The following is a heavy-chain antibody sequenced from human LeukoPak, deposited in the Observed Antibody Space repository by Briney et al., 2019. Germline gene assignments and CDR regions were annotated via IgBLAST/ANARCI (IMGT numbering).Heavy chain of an antibody. CDR1: GYTSTGYY. Sequence: ASVNVSCKASGYTSTGYYTQWVRQAPGPGLEWMGWINPNSGATNYAKKLQGRVTMTRDTSISTAYMELSRLRSDDTAVYYWARGPHYDPWGQGTLVTVSS. CDR3: ARGPHYDP. J-gene: IGHJ5*02. CDR2: INPNSGAT. V-gene: IGHV1-2*02.